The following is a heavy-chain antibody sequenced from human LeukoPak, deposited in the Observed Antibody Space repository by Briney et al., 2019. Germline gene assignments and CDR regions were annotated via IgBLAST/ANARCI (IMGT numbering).Heavy chain of an antibody. CDR2: ISAYNGNT. CDR3: ARDPGSGSYYLLTSFDY. D-gene: IGHD3-10*01. Sequence: ASVKVSCKASGYTFTSYGISWVRQAPGQGLEWMGWISAYNGNTNYAQKLQGRVTMTTDTSTTTAYMELRSLRSDDTAVYYCARDPGSGSYYLLTSFDYWGQGTLVTVSS. CDR1: GYTFTSYG. J-gene: IGHJ4*02. V-gene: IGHV1-18*01.